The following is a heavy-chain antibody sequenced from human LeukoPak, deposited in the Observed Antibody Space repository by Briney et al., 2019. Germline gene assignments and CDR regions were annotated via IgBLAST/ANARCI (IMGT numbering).Heavy chain of an antibody. CDR2: INPHSGGT. J-gene: IGHJ5*02. CDR1: GYTFTDYY. CDR3: ARDRTGRGSKAITNWFDP. D-gene: IGHD3/OR15-3a*01. V-gene: IGHV1-2*02. Sequence: GASVKVSCKASGYTFTDYYMHWVRQAPGQGLEWMGWINPHSGGTDHAQKFQGRVTMTRDTSISTAYMELSRLRSDDAAVYYCARDRTGRGSKAITNWFDPWGQGTLVTVSS.